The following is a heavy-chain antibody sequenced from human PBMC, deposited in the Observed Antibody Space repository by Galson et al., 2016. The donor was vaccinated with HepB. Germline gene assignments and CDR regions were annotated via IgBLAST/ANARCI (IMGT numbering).Heavy chain of an antibody. D-gene: IGHD6-19*01. Sequence: LRLSCAASGFTFSSYGMHWVRQAPGKGLEWVAVIWSDGSNEYYTDSVKGRFTISRDNSKNTVFLQMKSLRADDTALYHCVQDYNTGWSYFHHWGQGTLVTVSS. CDR3: VQDYNTGWSYFHH. V-gene: IGHV3-33*06. J-gene: IGHJ4*02. CDR1: GFTFSSYG. CDR2: IWSDGSNE.